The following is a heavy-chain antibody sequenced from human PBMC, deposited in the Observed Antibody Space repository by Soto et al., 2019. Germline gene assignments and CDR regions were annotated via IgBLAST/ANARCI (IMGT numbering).Heavy chain of an antibody. J-gene: IGHJ6*02. V-gene: IGHV3-15*01. D-gene: IGHD5-12*01. CDR3: TTDEPYDPPDYYYYYGMDV. Sequence: PGGSLRLSCAASGFTFSNAWMSWVRQAPGKGLEWVGRIKSKTDGGTTDYAAPVKGRFTISRDDSKNTLYLQMNSLKTEDTAVYYCTTDEPYDPPDYYYYYGMDVWGQGTTVTVSS. CDR1: GFTFSNAW. CDR2: IKSKTDGGTT.